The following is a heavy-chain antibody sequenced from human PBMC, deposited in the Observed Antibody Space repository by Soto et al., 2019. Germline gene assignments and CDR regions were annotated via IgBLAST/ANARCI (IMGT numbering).Heavy chain of an antibody. V-gene: IGHV4-31*03. Sequence: SETLSLTRTVSCGSHIIGGFYWSWLREGPWKGLEWIGYVYFTGTTYYNPSLKSRVTISADTSKDQFSLQLRSVTAADTGVYYCARDGSSTANWIDPWGQGNLV. CDR1: CGSHIIGGFY. CDR3: ARDGSSTANWIDP. J-gene: IGHJ5*01. CDR2: VYFTGTT. D-gene: IGHD2-15*01.